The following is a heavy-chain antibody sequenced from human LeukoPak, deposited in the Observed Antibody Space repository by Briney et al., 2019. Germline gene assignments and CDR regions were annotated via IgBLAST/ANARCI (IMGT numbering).Heavy chain of an antibody. CDR1: GFAFSSYA. CDR3: AKESPRFDY. V-gene: IGHV3-23*01. J-gene: IGHJ4*02. CDR2: ISGDGVST. Sequence: PGRSLRLSCAASGFAFSSYAMSWVRQAPGKGLEWVSVISGDGVSTHYADSVKGRFTISRDNSKNALYLQMNSLRAEDTAVYYCAKESPRFDYWGQGTLVTVSS.